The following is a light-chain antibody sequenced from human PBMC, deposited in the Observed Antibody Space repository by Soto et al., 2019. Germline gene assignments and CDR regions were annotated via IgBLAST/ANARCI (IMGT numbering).Light chain of an antibody. CDR2: AAS. J-gene: IGKJ1*01. V-gene: IGKV1-39*01. CDR1: QNITNL. Sequence: IQITQSPSSLSASVEDRARMACRASQNITNLLNWYQHTPGKAPNLLIFAASHLQSGVSSRFSGSGSRTDFTITISSLHPEDFATFYCQESASTRWAFGQGTKVDIK. CDR3: QESASTRWA.